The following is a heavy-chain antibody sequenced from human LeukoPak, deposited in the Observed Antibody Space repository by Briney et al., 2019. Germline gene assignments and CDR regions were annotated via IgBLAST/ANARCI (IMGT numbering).Heavy chain of an antibody. CDR2: INHSGST. Sequence: SETLSLTCAVYGGSFSGYYWGWIRQPPGKGLEWIGEINHSGSTNYNPSLKSRVTISVDTSKNQFSLKLSSVTAADTAVYYCARGTLYSGWSYYFDYWGQGSQVTVSS. D-gene: IGHD6-19*01. V-gene: IGHV4-34*01. CDR3: ARGTLYSGWSYYFDY. CDR1: GGSFSGYY. J-gene: IGHJ4*02.